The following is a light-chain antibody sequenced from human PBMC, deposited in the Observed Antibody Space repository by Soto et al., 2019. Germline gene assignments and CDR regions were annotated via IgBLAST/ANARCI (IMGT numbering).Light chain of an antibody. CDR2: AAS. J-gene: IGKJ2*01. V-gene: IGKV3-15*01. CDR1: QSVSSN. CDR3: QHYNNWPFT. Sequence: EIVMTQSPATLSVSPGERATLSCRASQSVSSNLAWYQQKPGQAPTLLIYAASARATGIPVRFSGSRSGTEFNLTISSLQSEDFAVYYCQHYNNWPFTFGQGTKLEIK.